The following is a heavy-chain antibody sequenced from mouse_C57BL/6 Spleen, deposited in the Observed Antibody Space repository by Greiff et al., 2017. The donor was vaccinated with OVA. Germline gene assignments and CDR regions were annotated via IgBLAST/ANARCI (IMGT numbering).Heavy chain of an antibody. V-gene: IGHV1-15*01. J-gene: IGHJ4*01. D-gene: IGHD1-1*01. CDR1: GYTFTDYE. CDR2: IDPETGGT. Sequence: VQLQQSGAELVRPGASVTLSCKASGYTFTDYEMHWVKQTPVHGLEWIGAIDPETGGTAYNQKFKGKAILTADKSSSTAYMELRSLTSEDSAVYYCTKRGITTVVATRYYAMDYWGQGTSVTVSS. CDR3: TKRGITTVVATRYYAMDY.